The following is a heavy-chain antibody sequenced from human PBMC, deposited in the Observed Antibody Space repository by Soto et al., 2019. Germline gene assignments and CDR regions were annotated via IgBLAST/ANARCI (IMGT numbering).Heavy chain of an antibody. V-gene: IGHV6-1*01. CDR1: GDSVSSNSAA. D-gene: IGHD6-13*01. J-gene: IGHJ4*02. CDR3: AKAAYSSSSYKVDY. CDR2: TYYRSKWYN. Sequence: SQTLSLTCAISGDSVSSNSAAWNWIRQSPSRVLEWLEGTYYRSKWYNDYAGSVKSRITINPDTSKNQFSLQLNSVTPEDTDVYSCAKAAYSSSSYKVDYWGQGTLVTVSS.